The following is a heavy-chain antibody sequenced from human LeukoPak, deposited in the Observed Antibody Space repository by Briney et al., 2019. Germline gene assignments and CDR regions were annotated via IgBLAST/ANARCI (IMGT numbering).Heavy chain of an antibody. Sequence: SETLSLTCTVSGGSISSGGYYWSWIRQHPGKGLEWIGYIYYSGSTYYNPSLKSRVTISVDTSKNQFSLKLSSVTAADTAVYYCARGSTRFTNWFDPWGQGTLVTVSS. CDR1: GGSISSGGYY. V-gene: IGHV4-31*03. CDR2: IYYSGST. J-gene: IGHJ5*02. D-gene: IGHD2-2*01. CDR3: ARGSTRFTNWFDP.